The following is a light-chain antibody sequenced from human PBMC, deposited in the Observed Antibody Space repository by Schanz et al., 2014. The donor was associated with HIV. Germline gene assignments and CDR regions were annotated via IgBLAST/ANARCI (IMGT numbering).Light chain of an antibody. CDR2: GAS. CDR1: QSVSGSL. Sequence: EIVLTQSPGTLSLSPGERATLSCRASQSVSGSLLAWYQQKPGQAPRLLIYGASSRATGIPDRFSGSGSGTDFTLTINRLEPEDCAVYYCHQYGSSPRTFGQGTKVEI. J-gene: IGKJ1*01. V-gene: IGKV3-20*01. CDR3: HQYGSSPRT.